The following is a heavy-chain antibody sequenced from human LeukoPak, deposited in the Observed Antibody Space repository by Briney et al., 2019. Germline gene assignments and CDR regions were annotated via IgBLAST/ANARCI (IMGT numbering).Heavy chain of an antibody. CDR1: GDSISNYY. D-gene: IGHD1-26*01. CDR3: AKRRYSGSYYAY. CDR2: ISGSGGST. Sequence: ETLSLTCSVSGDSISNYYWSRIRQPPGKGLEWVSAISGSGGSTYYADSVKGRFTISRDNSKNTLYLQMNSLRAEDTAVYYCAKRRYSGSYYAYWGQGTLVTVSS. J-gene: IGHJ4*02. V-gene: IGHV3-23*01.